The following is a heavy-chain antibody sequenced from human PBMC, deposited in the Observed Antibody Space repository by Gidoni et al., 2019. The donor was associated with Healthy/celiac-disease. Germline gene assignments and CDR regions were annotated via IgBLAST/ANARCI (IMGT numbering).Heavy chain of an antibody. CDR1: GFTFRSYS. Sequence: EVQLVESGGGLVKPGGSLRLSGAASGFTFRSYSMNWVRQAQGKGLEWVSSISSSSSYIYYADSVKGRFTISRDNAKNSLYLQMNSLRAEDTAVYYCARDGSYGSGSYAIFDYWGQGTLVTVSS. D-gene: IGHD3-10*01. V-gene: IGHV3-21*01. CDR2: ISSSSSYI. J-gene: IGHJ4*02. CDR3: ARDGSYGSGSYAIFDY.